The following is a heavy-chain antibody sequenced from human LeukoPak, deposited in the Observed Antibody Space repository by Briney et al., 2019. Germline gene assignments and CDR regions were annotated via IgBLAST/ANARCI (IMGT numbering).Heavy chain of an antibody. CDR1: GGSISSGGYY. CDR3: ARLRYDSSGYWTDY. CDR2: IYYSGST. J-gene: IGHJ4*02. D-gene: IGHD3-22*01. V-gene: IGHV4-31*03. Sequence: PSETLSLTCTVSGGSISSGGYYWSWIRQHPGKGLEWIGYIYYSGSTYYNPSLKSRVTISVDTSKNQFSLKLSSVTAADTAVYYCARLRYDSSGYWTDYWGQGTLVAVSS.